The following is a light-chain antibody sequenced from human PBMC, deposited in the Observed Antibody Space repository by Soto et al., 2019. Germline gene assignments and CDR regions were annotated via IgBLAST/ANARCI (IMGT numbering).Light chain of an antibody. CDR1: QTISNS. Sequence: IHMNPSPSSLSASVGDRVTITCRASQTISNSLTWYQQKPGKAPQFLIFGASSLPGGVPSRFSCSRPGTDFTLTISSLQREDFATYFRQQRYSTPYSFGQGTKRDI. J-gene: IGKJ2*01. CDR3: QQRYSTPYS. CDR2: GAS. V-gene: IGKV1-39*01.